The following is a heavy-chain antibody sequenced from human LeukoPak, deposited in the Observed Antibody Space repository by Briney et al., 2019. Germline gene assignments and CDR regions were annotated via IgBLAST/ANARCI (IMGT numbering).Heavy chain of an antibody. V-gene: IGHV3-7*01. CDR2: IRQDGSEK. D-gene: IGHD5-18*01. Sequence: GGSLRLSCAASGFTFSDYWMSWVRQAPGKGLEWVANIRQDGSEKSYVDSVKGRFTISRDNAYNSLYLQINNRRVEDTAVYYCARDGAMAYFDYWGQGTLVTVSS. J-gene: IGHJ4*02. CDR1: GFTFSDYW. CDR3: ARDGAMAYFDY.